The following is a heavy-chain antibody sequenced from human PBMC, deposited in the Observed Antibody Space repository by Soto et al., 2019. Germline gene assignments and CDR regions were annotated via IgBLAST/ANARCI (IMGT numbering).Heavy chain of an antibody. CDR1: GFPFSSYW. CDR3: AREYYGLLTGYYTDY. Sequence: EVQLVESGGDLVQRGGSLRLSCAASGFPFSSYWMHWVRHTPGKGLDWVARISGDGVTTYYVDSVTGRFTVSRDNAKNTLSLQISRLRAEDTAVDYCAREYYGLLTGYYTDYWGQGTLVSVSS. J-gene: IGHJ4*02. D-gene: IGHD3-9*01. CDR2: ISGDGVTT. V-gene: IGHV3-74*01.